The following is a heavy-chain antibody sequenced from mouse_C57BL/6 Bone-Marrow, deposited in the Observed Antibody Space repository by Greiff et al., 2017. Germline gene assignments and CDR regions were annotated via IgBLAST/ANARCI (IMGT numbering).Heavy chain of an antibody. CDR3: ASDFYDGDY. J-gene: IGHJ4*01. Sequence: EVQRVESGGGLVKPGGSLKLSCAASGFTFSSYAMSWVRQTPEKRLEWVATISDGGSYTYYPDNVKGRFTISRDNAKNNLYLQMSHLKSEDTAMYYCASDFYDGDYWVQGTSVTVSS. CDR1: GFTFSSYA. D-gene: IGHD2-3*01. V-gene: IGHV5-4*01. CDR2: ISDGGSYT.